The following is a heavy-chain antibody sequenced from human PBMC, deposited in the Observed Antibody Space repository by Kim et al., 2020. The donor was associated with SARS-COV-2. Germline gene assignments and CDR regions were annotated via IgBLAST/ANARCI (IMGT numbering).Heavy chain of an antibody. J-gene: IGHJ4*02. CDR2: IYYSGST. CDR3: ARSDYGDYGRFDY. CDR1: GGSISSYY. D-gene: IGHD4-17*01. V-gene: IGHV4-59*01. Sequence: SETLSLTCTVSGGSISSYYWSWIRQPPGKGLEWIGYIYYSGSTNYNPSLKSRVTISVDTSKNQFSLKLSSVTAADTAVYYCARSDYGDYGRFDYWGQGTLVTVSS.